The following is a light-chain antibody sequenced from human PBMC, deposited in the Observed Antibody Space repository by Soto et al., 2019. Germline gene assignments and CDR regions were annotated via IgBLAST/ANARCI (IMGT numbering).Light chain of an antibody. V-gene: IGLV1-44*01. Sequence: QSVLTQPPSASGTPGQRVTISCPGGSSNIGTNTVNGNQQFPGSAPQLLLYNTNQRPSGVPGRFSGSKSGTSASLAISGLQSEDEADYYCAAWDGSLDVVLFGGGTKLTVL. CDR2: NTN. J-gene: IGLJ2*01. CDR3: AAWDGSLDVVL. CDR1: SSNIGTNT.